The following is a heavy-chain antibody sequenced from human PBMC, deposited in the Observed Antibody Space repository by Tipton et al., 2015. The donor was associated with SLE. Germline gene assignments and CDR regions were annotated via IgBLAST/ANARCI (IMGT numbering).Heavy chain of an antibody. D-gene: IGHD3-10*01. CDR1: GFTFSSYS. J-gene: IGHJ4*02. CDR3: ARDSRDGSGSYRHFDY. V-gene: IGHV3-21*01. CDR2: ISSSSSYI. Sequence: SLRLSCAASGFTFSSYSMNWVRQAPGKGLEWASSISSSSSYIYYADSVKGRFTISRDNAKNSLYLQMNSLRAEDTAVYYCARDSRDGSGSYRHFDYWGQGTLVTVSS.